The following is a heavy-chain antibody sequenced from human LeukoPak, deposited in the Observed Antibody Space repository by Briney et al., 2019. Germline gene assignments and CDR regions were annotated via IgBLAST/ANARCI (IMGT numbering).Heavy chain of an antibody. CDR3: ASGRGRYFDWFRDAFDI. CDR2: ISSSSNTI. D-gene: IGHD3-9*01. V-gene: IGHV3-48*02. CDR1: GFTFSSYA. Sequence: PGGSLRLSCAASGFTFSSYAMSWVRQAPGKGLEWVSYISSSSNTIYYADSVKGRFTISRDNAKNSLYLQMNSLRDEDTAVYYCASGRGRYFDWFRDAFDIWGQGTMVTVSS. J-gene: IGHJ3*02.